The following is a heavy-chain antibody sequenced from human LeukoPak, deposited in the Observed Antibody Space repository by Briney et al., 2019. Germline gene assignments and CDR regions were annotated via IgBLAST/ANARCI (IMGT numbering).Heavy chain of an antibody. CDR3: ASHRYNWNDGATDY. Sequence: GGSLRLSCAASGFTFSDYYMSWIRQTPGKWLEWVSYISSSGSTIYYADSVKGRFTISRDNAKNSLYLQMNSLRAEDTAVYYCASHRYNWNDGATDYWGQGTLVTVSS. V-gene: IGHV3-11*01. J-gene: IGHJ4*02. CDR1: GFTFSDYY. CDR2: ISSSGSTI. D-gene: IGHD1-20*01.